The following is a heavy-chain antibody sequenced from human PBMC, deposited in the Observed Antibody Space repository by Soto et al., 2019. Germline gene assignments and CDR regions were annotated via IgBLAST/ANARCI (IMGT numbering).Heavy chain of an antibody. V-gene: IGHV3-23*01. Sequence: GGSLRLSCAASGFTFSNNAMSWVRQAPGKGLERVSAISDGGGSTYYADSVKGRLTISRDNSKNTLYLQMNSPRAEDTAVYYCARDTTYYYGFDGMDVWGQGTTVTVSS. D-gene: IGHD3-10*01. CDR2: ISDGGGST. J-gene: IGHJ6*02. CDR1: GFTFSNNA. CDR3: ARDTTYYYGFDGMDV.